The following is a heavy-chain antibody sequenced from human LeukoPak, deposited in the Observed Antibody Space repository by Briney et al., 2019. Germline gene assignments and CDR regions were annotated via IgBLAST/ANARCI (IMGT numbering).Heavy chain of an antibody. Sequence: GGSLRLSCAAFGFTFSSYSMNWVRQAPGKGLEWVSSISSSSSYIYYADSVKGRFTISRDNAKNSLYLQMNSLRAEDTAVYYCARDLGSGWYGGDFDYWGQGTLVTVSS. CDR2: ISSSSSYI. D-gene: IGHD6-19*01. J-gene: IGHJ4*02. V-gene: IGHV3-21*01. CDR1: GFTFSSYS. CDR3: ARDLGSGWYGGDFDY.